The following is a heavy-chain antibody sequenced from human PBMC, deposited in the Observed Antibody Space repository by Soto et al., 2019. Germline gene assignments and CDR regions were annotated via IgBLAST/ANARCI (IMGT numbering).Heavy chain of an antibody. CDR3: ATIPHSGYAPGY. Sequence: VSCKASGYTFTSCYMHWVRQAPGQGLEWMGIINPSGGSTSYAQKFQGRVTMTRDTSTSTVYMELSSLRSEDTAVYYCATIPHSGYAPGYWGQGTLVTVSS. V-gene: IGHV1-46*03. D-gene: IGHD5-12*01. J-gene: IGHJ4*02. CDR2: INPSGGST. CDR1: GYTFTSCY.